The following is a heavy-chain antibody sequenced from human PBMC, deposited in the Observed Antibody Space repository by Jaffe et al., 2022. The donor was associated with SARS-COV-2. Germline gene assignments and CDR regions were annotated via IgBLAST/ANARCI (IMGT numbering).Heavy chain of an antibody. CDR2: LLYDGTNK. CDR3: AKFMSGGSGWYPVDY. D-gene: IGHD6-19*01. V-gene: IGHV3-30*18. J-gene: IGHJ4*02. Sequence: QVQLVESGGGVVQPGRSLRLSCAASGFTFSAYGMHWVRQAPGRGLEWVAVLLYDGTNKYYADSVRGRFTISRDSSQNTLYLQMDSLRAEDTAVYYCAKFMSGGSGWYPVDYWGQGTLVTVSS. CDR1: GFTFSAYG.